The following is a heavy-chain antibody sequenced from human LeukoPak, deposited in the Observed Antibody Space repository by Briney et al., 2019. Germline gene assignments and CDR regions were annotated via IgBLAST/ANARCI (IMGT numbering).Heavy chain of an antibody. V-gene: IGHV1-69-2*01. Sequence: ASVKVSCKVSGYTFTDYYMHWVQQAPGKGLEWMGLVDPEDGETIYAEKFQGRVTITADTSTDTAYMELSSLRSEDTAVYYCATGNSTYGDYDYWGQGTLVTVSS. CDR2: VDPEDGET. CDR1: GYTFTDYY. J-gene: IGHJ4*02. CDR3: ATGNSTYGDYDY. D-gene: IGHD4-17*01.